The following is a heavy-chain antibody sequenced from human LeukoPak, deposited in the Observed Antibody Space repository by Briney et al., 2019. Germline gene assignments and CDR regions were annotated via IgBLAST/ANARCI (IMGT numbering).Heavy chain of an antibody. CDR2: IYYSGST. J-gene: IGHJ6*03. D-gene: IGHD3-3*01. CDR3: ARQGLPSLPYDFWSGLPSPYYYYYMDV. V-gene: IGHV4-59*01. CDR1: GGSISSYY. Sequence: SETLSLTCTVSGGSISSYYWSWIRQPPGKGLKWIGYIYYSGSTNYNPSLKSRVTISVDTSKNQFSLKLSSVTAADTAVYYRARQGLPSLPYDFWSGLPSPYYYYYMDVWGKGTTVTVSS.